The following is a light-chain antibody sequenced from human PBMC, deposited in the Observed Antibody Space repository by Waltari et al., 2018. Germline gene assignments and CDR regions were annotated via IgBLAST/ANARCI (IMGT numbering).Light chain of an antibody. CDR1: NIENRR. Sequence: SYVLTQPPSVSVAPGQTARIACGGDNIENRRVHWYQQTPGQAPIMVIYDSRDRPSRIPERFYGSNSGTTATLTVSRVEAGDEADYFCQVWDRNNGQSNWVFGGGTRLTV. CDR3: QVWDRNNGQSNWV. J-gene: IGLJ3*02. V-gene: IGLV3-21*02. CDR2: DSR.